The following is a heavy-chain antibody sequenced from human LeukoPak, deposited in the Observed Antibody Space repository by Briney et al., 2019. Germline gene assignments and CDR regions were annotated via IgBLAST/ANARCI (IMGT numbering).Heavy chain of an antibody. D-gene: IGHD1-14*01. CDR2: INQDGSEK. V-gene: IGHV3-7*01. J-gene: IGHJ4*02. Sequence: GGSLRLSCAASGFTFSSYWMTWVRQAPGKGLEWVANINQDGSEKFYVGSVKGRFTISRDNSKNTLYLHINSLRAEDTAVYYCAKDNPLDYWGQGTLVFVSS. CDR1: GFTFSSYW. CDR3: AKDNPLDY.